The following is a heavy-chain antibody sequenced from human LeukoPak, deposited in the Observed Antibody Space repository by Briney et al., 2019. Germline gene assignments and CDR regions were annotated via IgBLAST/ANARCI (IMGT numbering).Heavy chain of an antibody. CDR3: AKRNTMVRGGPCFDY. Sequence: GGSLRLSCAASGFPFSSYAMNWVRQAPGKGREWVSIIFGSGDTTYYADSVKGRFTVSRDNSKNMLYLQMNNLRPEDTATYYCAKRNTMVRGGPCFDYWGQGTLVTVSS. D-gene: IGHD3-10*01. J-gene: IGHJ4*02. CDR2: IFGSGDTT. CDR1: GFPFSSYA. V-gene: IGHV3-23*01.